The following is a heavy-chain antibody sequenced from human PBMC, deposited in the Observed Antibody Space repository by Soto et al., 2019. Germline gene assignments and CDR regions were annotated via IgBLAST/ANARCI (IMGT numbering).Heavy chain of an antibody. V-gene: IGHV4-39*07. CDR1: GGSISNSSYY. D-gene: IGHD1-7*01. Sequence: SETLSLTCTVSGGSISNSSYYWGWIRQPPGEGLEWIGSVYYGGSTNYNPSLKSRVTISVDTSKNQFSLKLSSVTAADTAVYYCARASELTSDFDYWGQGTLVTVSS. J-gene: IGHJ4*02. CDR2: VYYGGST. CDR3: ARASELTSDFDY.